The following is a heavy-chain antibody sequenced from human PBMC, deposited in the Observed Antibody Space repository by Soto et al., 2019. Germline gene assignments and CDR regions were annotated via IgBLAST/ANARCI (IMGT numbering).Heavy chain of an antibody. D-gene: IGHD3-22*01. J-gene: IGHJ3*02. CDR1: GYTFTSYR. Sequence: PVKVSCKASGYTFTSYRISWVRQAPGQGLEWMGGISAIIGTTNYAQKFQGRVTITADESTSTAYMELSSLRSEDTAVYYCARTKYYYDSSGPGNDAFDIWGQGTMVTVSS. CDR2: ISAIIGTT. V-gene: IGHV1-69*13. CDR3: ARTKYYYDSSGPGNDAFDI.